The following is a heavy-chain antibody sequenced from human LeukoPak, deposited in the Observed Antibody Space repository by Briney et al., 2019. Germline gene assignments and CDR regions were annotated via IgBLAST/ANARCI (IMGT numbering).Heavy chain of an antibody. V-gene: IGHV3-74*01. CDR2: ISPDGSRT. J-gene: IGHJ5*02. CDR1: GFTFSRYW. D-gene: IGHD3-10*01. CDR3: ARVASGSYNWFDP. Sequence: GGYLRLSCAASGFTFSRYWMHWVRQAPGKGLVWVSRISPDGSRTTYADSVKGRFTISRDNAKNTVYLQMNSLRAEDTAVYYCARVASGSYNWFDPWGQGTLVTVSS.